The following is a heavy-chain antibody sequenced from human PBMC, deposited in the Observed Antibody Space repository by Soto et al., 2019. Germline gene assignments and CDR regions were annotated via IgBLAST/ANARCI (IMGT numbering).Heavy chain of an antibody. D-gene: IGHD2-21*02. CDR1: GFSLSTSGVG. V-gene: IGHV2-5*02. CDR3: IQSRCGGDCLQSDASHYYYGMDV. Sequence: QITLKESGPPLVKPTQTLTLTCTFSGFSLSTSGVGVGWIRQPPGKALEWLALIYWDDDKRYSPSLRSRLTISKDTSKNQVVLTMTNMDPVDTATYYCIQSRCGGDCLQSDASHYYYGMDVWGQGTTVTVSS. CDR2: IYWDDDK. J-gene: IGHJ6*02.